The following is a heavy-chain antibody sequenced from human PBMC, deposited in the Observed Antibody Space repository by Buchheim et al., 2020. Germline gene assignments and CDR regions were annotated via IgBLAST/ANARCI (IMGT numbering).Heavy chain of an antibody. CDR1: GFTFSSYG. Sequence: VQLVESGGGLVQPGGSLRLSCAASGFTFSSYGMHWVRQAPGKGLEWVAVISYDGSNKYYADSVKGRFTISRDNSKNTLYLQMNSLRAEDTAVYYCAKDSVGYSNYLVPDPDYYYYGMDVWGQGTT. CDR3: AKDSVGYSNYLVPDPDYYYYGMDV. J-gene: IGHJ6*02. V-gene: IGHV3-30*18. D-gene: IGHD4-11*01. CDR2: ISYDGSNK.